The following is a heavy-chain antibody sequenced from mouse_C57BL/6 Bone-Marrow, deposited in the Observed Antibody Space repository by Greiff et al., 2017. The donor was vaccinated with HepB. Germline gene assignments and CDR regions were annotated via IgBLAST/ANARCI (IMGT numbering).Heavy chain of an antibody. CDR2: IYPRSGNT. CDR1: GYTFTSYG. J-gene: IGHJ2*01. D-gene: IGHD2-2*01. CDR3: ARPNLLWLRSWYYFDY. V-gene: IGHV1-81*01. Sequence: QVQLQQSGAELARPGASVKLSCKASGYTFTSYGISWVKQRTGQGLEWIGEIYPRSGNTYYNEKFKGKATLTADKSSSTAYMELRSLTSEDSAVYFCARPNLLWLRSWYYFDYWGQGTTLTVSS.